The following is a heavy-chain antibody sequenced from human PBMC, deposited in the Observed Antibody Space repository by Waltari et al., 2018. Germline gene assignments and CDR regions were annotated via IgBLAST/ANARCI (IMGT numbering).Heavy chain of an antibody. CDR1: GFTFSSYA. CDR3: AKRGPYYGSGSCDY. D-gene: IGHD3-10*01. J-gene: IGHJ4*02. Sequence: EVQLLASGGGLVQPGGSLRLSCAASGFTFSSYAMSWVRQAPGQGLEWGSTMSGSGGSTYYADSVKGRFTISRDKSKNTRYLQMNSLRAEDTAVYYCAKRGPYYGSGSCDYWGQGTLVTVSS. CDR2: MSGSGGST. V-gene: IGHV3-23*01.